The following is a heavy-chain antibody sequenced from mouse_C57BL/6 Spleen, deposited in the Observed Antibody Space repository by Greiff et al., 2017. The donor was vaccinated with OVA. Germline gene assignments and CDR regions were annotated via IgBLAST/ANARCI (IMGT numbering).Heavy chain of an antibody. V-gene: IGHV1-15*01. Sequence: QVQLQQSGAELVRPGASVTLSCKASGYTFTDYEMHWVKQTPVHGLEWIGAIDPETGGTAYNQKFKGKAILTADKSSSTAYLELRSLTAEVSAVYYCTLYYDYDNYAMDYWGQGTSVTVSS. J-gene: IGHJ4*01. D-gene: IGHD2-4*01. CDR2: IDPETGGT. CDR3: TLYYDYDNYAMDY. CDR1: GYTFTDYE.